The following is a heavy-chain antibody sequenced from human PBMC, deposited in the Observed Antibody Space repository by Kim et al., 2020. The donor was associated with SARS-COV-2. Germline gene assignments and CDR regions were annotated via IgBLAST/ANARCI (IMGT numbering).Heavy chain of an antibody. CDR1: GYSISSGYY. CDR2: IYHSGST. V-gene: IGHV4-38-2*02. Sequence: SETLSLTCTVSGYSISSGYYWGWIRQPPGKGLEWIGSIYHSGSTYYNPSLKSRVTISVDTSKNQFSLKLSSVTAADTAVYYCARAYYDSSGYYFDYWSQG. CDR3: ARAYYDSSGYYFDY. D-gene: IGHD3-22*01. J-gene: IGHJ4*02.